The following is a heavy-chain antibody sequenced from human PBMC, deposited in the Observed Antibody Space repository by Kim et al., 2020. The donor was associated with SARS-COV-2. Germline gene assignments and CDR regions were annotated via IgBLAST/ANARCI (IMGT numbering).Heavy chain of an antibody. D-gene: IGHD3-10*01. J-gene: IGHJ5*02. Sequence: GRSLRLSCVASGFTFSNYAMSWVRQAPGMGLDWVSSIIANGASAYYADSVKGRFTMSRDNSRNTLYLDMNNVRAEDTAVYFCAKDLRASYYDHQNWFDP. CDR3: AKDLRASYYDHQNWFDP. V-gene: IGHV3-23*01. CDR2: IIANGASA. CDR1: GFTFSNYA.